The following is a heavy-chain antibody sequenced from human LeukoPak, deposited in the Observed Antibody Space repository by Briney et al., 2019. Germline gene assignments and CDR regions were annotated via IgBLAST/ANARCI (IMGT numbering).Heavy chain of an antibody. CDR1: GFTFSSYA. V-gene: IGHV3-23*01. Sequence: GGSLRLSCAASGFTFSSYAMSWVRQAPGKGLEWVSDISGSGGSTYYADSVKGRFTISRDNSKNTLYLQMNSLRAEDTAVYYCAKGGYCSGGSCHTPADWFDPWGQGTLVTVSS. CDR2: ISGSGGST. CDR3: AKGGYCSGGSCHTPADWFDP. J-gene: IGHJ5*02. D-gene: IGHD2-15*01.